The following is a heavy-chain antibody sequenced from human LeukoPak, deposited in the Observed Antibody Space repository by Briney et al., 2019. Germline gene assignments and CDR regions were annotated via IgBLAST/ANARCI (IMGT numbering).Heavy chain of an antibody. CDR2: IYYSGST. CDR1: GGSISSSSYY. J-gene: IGHJ4*02. Sequence: SQTLSLTCTVSGGSISSSSYYWGWIRQPPGKGLEWIGSIYYSGSTYYNPSLKSRVTISVDTSKNQFSLKLSSVTAADTAVYYCARALAAAGHDYWGQGTLVTVSS. CDR3: ARALAAAGHDY. V-gene: IGHV4-39*07. D-gene: IGHD6-13*01.